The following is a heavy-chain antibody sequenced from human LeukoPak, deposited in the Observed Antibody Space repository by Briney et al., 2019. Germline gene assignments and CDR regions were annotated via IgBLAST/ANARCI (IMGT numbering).Heavy chain of an antibody. CDR1: GFTVSSNY. D-gene: IGHD5-12*01. CDR2: IYSGGST. V-gene: IGHV3-53*01. J-gene: IGHJ4*02. CDR3: ARDQKWLRQGFDY. Sequence: PGGSLRLSCAASGFTVSSNYMSWVRQAPGKGLEWVSVIYSGGSTYYADSVKGRFTISRDNSKNTLYLQMNSLRAEDTAVYYCARDQKWLRQGFDYWGQGTLVTVSS.